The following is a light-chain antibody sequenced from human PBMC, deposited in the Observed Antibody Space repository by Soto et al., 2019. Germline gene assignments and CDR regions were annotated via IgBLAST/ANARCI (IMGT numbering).Light chain of an antibody. V-gene: IGLV2-14*01. CDR2: EVS. CDR3: SSDTSSRAYG. J-gene: IGLJ1*01. Sequence: QSGLTQPASVSVSPGQSLTISCTGTSSDVSRYNYFHWYHQQSGKAPKLMIHEVSTRPSGLSNRFSGSKSGNTASLTISGLQAEDEADYYCSSDTSSRAYGFAIGTKVTVL. CDR1: SSDVSRYNY.